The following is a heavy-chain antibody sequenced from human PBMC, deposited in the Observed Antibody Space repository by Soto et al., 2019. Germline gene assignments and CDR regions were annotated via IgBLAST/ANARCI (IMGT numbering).Heavy chain of an antibody. V-gene: IGHV3-33*01. CDR2: IWHDGKNK. CDR3: ARDPGNDEAIDY. D-gene: IGHD1-1*01. CDR1: S. J-gene: IGHJ4*02. Sequence: ESGGGVVQPGRSLRLSCASMRWVRQAPGKGLEWVAVIWHDGKNKYYADSVKGRFTISRDNSKNTLFLQMDSLRAEDTAVYHCARDPGNDEAIDYWGQGTLVTVSS.